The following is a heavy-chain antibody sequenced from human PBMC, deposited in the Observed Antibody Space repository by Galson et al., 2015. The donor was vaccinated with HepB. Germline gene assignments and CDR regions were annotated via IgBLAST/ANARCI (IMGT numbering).Heavy chain of an antibody. D-gene: IGHD1-26*01. Sequence: SLRLSCAASGFTFSSYTMNWVRQAPGKGLEWVSSISGSYSIYYADSVKGRFTISRDNAKNSLYLQMNSLRDEDTAVYYCARRSRGSSFDYWGRGTLVTVS. CDR2: ISGSYSI. CDR1: GFTFSSYT. V-gene: IGHV3-48*02. CDR3: ARRSRGSSFDY. J-gene: IGHJ4*02.